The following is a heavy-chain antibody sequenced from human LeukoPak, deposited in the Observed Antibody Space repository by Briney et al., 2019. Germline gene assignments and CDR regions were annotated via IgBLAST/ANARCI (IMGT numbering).Heavy chain of an antibody. Sequence: PGGSLRLSCAASGFTFSSYWMSWVRQAPGKGLEWVANIKQDGSEKYYVDSVKGRFTISRDNAKNSLYLQMNSLRAEDTAVYYCPRDGLGYCSSTRCYFDGVRYAYWGQGTLVTVSS. CDR3: PRDGLGYCSSTRCYFDGVRYAY. J-gene: IGHJ4*02. CDR2: IKQDGSEK. CDR1: GFTFSSYW. V-gene: IGHV3-7*01. D-gene: IGHD2-2*01.